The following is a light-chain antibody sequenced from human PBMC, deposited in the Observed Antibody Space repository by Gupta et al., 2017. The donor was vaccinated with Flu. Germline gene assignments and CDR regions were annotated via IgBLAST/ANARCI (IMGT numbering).Light chain of an antibody. CDR2: KAS. J-gene: IGKJ2*03. Sequence: DIQMTQSPSTLSASVGDRVTITCRASQSISSWLAWYQQKPGKAPKLLIYKASSLESGVPSRFSGSGSGTEFTLTSSSLQHDDFEPYYGQQSEGYSFGQGTKLEIK. V-gene: IGKV1-5*03. CDR1: QSISSW. CDR3: QQSEGYS.